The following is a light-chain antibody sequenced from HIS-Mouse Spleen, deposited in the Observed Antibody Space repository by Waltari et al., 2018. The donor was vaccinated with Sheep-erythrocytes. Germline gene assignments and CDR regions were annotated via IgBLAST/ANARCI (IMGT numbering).Light chain of an antibody. J-gene: IGLJ1*01. V-gene: IGLV2-11*01. Sequence: QSALTQPRSVSGSPGQSVTISCTGTSSDVGGYNYVSWSQQHPGKAPKLMIYDVSKRPSGVPDRFSGSKSGSTASLTISGLQAEDEADYYCCSYAGSYNHVFATGTKVTVL. CDR3: CSYAGSYNHV. CDR2: DVS. CDR1: SSDVGGYNY.